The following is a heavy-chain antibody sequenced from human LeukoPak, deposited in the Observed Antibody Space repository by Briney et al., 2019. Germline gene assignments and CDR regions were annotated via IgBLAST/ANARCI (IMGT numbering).Heavy chain of an antibody. J-gene: IGHJ4*02. CDR2: LTINGANT. CDR1: GFTFSSYA. CDR3: AKGTLGSCIGPRCYPLDS. Sequence: GGSLRLSCAASGFTFSSYAMNWVRQAPEKGLEWISILTINGANTWYADSAKGRFTISRDNSKNTLYLQMNSLRAEDTAIYYCAKGTLGSCIGPRCYPLDSWGQGTLVTVSS. D-gene: IGHD2-15*01. V-gene: IGHV3-23*01.